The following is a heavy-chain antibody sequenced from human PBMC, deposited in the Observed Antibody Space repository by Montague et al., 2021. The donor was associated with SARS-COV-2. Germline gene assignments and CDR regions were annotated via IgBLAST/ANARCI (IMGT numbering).Heavy chain of an antibody. J-gene: IGHJ5*02. CDR1: LRSINSSS. CDR3: AREDRWNWFDP. D-gene: IGHD2-15*01. V-gene: IGHV4-59*01. Sequence: SETLSLTCTVSLRSINSSSWGRIRQPPGWGPVCIGYIYYRGSTNYNPSLETRVTLSVDPSKNQFSLKLSSVTAADTAVYYCAREDRWNWFDPWGQGTLVIVSS. CDR2: IYYRGST.